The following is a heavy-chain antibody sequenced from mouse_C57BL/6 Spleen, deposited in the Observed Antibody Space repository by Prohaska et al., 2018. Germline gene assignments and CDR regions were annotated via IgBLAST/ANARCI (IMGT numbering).Heavy chain of an antibody. Sequence: EVQLQQSGTVLARPGASVKMSCKTSGYTFTSYWMHWLKQRPGQGLEWIGAIYPGNSDTSYNQKFKGKAKLTAVTSASTAYMELSSLTNEDSAVYYCTVVYDYDGAWFAYWGQGTRVTVSA. J-gene: IGHJ3*01. CDR2: IYPGNSDT. CDR1: GYTFTSYW. D-gene: IGHD2-4*01. CDR3: TVVYDYDGAWFAY. V-gene: IGHV1-5*01.